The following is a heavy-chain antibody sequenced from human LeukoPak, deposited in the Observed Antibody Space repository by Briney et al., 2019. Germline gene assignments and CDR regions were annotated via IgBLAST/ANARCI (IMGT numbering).Heavy chain of an antibody. D-gene: IGHD3-22*01. J-gene: IGHJ4*02. CDR1: GDSISTNY. Sequence: SETLSLTCTVSGDSISTNYWSWIRQPPGKGLEWIGHIHNSGSTNYNPSLTSRVTISGDTSKNQFSLKLTSVTAADTAVYYCARGGWNKFDYWGQGTLVTVSS. CDR3: ARGGWNKFDY. V-gene: IGHV4-59*01. CDR2: IHNSGST.